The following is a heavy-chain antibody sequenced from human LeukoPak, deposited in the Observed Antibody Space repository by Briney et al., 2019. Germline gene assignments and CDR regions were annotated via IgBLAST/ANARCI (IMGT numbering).Heavy chain of an antibody. J-gene: IGHJ5*02. V-gene: IGHV4-39*01. CDR3: ARTPKTQHDSGKNWGLNWFDL. CDR2: IFYTGDT. CDR1: GDSVSSSTYY. Sequence: SETLSLTCSVSGDSVSSSTYYWGWIRQPPGKGLKYIATIFYTGDTYYNPSLKSRVTISIDTSKDQFSLKLGSVTAADTAVYHCARTPKTQHDSGKNWGLNWFDLWGQGILVTVSS. D-gene: IGHD7-27*01.